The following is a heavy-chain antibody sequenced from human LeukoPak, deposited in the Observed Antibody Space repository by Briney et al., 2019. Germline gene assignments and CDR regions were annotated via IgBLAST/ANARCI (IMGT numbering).Heavy chain of an antibody. CDR3: AKDSHDAFDI. CDR1: GGTFSSYA. J-gene: IGHJ3*02. CDR2: IIPIFGTA. Sequence: ASVKVSCKASGGTFSSYAISWVRQAPGQGLEWMGRIIPIFGTANYAQKFQGRVTITTDGSTSTAYMELSSLRSEDTAVYYCAKDSHDAFDIWGQGTMVTVSS. V-gene: IGHV1-69*05. D-gene: IGHD5-18*01.